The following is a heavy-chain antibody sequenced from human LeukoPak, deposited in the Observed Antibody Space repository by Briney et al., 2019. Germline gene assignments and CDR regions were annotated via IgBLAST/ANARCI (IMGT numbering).Heavy chain of an antibody. D-gene: IGHD3-10*01. Sequence: PGGSLRLSCAASGFTFSSYAMSWVRQAPGKGLEWVSAISGSGGSTYYADSVKGRFTISRDNSKNTLYLQMNSLRAEDTAVYYCAKDGFRGTIETTDTFDYWGQGTLVTVSS. CDR1: GFTFSSYA. CDR3: AKDGFRGTIETTDTFDY. V-gene: IGHV3-23*01. CDR2: ISGSGGST. J-gene: IGHJ4*02.